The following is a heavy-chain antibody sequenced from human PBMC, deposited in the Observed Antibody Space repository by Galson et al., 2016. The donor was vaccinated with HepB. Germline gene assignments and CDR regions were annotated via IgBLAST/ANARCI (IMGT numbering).Heavy chain of an antibody. J-gene: IGHJ6*02. CDR3: VKDSAASDLGHYDMDV. D-gene: IGHD6-13*01. Sequence: SLRLSCAASGFTFDDYTMHWVRQAPGKGLEWVSLISWNDGSAYYADSVKGRFTISRDNSKNSLYLQMNNLRTEDTALYYCVKDSAASDLGHYDMDVWGQGTTVTVSS. V-gene: IGHV3-43*01. CDR2: ISWNDGSA. CDR1: GFTFDDYT.